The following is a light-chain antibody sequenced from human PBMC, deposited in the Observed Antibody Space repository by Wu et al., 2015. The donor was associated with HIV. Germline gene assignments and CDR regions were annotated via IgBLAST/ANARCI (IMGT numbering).Light chain of an antibody. Sequence: IQLTQSPSSLSASVGDRVTITCRASQGISSALAWYQQKPGKAPKLLIYAASTLQSGVPSRFSGSGSGTDFTLTISSLQPEDVATYYCQKXNSAPRTFGQGPRWKSN. CDR2: AAS. V-gene: IGKV1-27*01. CDR1: QGISSA. CDR3: QKXNSAPRT. J-gene: IGKJ1*01.